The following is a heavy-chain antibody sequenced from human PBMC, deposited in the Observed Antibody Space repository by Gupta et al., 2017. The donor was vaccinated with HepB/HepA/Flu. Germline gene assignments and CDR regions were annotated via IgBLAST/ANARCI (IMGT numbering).Heavy chain of an antibody. Sequence: LLLLQSGAGLAKPSSHLHLNGSVSGGSIRSRSYYWGWVRQSPGKGLEWIGSIYYGDNPYYKPSLRRRVTISVDSSKNLFSLELRSVTAADTAVYYCGAYSGSLDYWGQGTLVTVSS. D-gene: IGHD5-12*01. CDR2: IYYGDNP. J-gene: IGHJ4*02. CDR1: GGSIRSRSYY. CDR3: GAYSGSLDY. V-gene: IGHV4-39*07.